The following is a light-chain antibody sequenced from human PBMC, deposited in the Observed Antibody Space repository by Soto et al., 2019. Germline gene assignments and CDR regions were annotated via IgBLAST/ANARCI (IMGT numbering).Light chain of an antibody. Sequence: EIVMTQSPATLSVSPVGRATLSCRASQSIGDTLAWYQQKPGQAPRLVIHGASSRVTGLPARFSGSGSGTDFTLTISSLQPDDFATYYCQQYNSYSFGQGTKVDIK. CDR3: QQYNSYS. CDR1: QSIGDT. CDR2: GAS. J-gene: IGKJ1*01. V-gene: IGKV3-15*01.